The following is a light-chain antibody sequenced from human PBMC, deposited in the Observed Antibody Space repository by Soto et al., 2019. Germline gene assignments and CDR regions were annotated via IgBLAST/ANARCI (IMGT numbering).Light chain of an antibody. J-gene: IGKJ1*01. CDR2: GAS. V-gene: IGKV3-20*01. Sequence: EVVLTQSPGTLSLSPGERATLSCRASQSIGSSYLAWYQQKPGQAPRLLIYGASSRATGIPDRFSGSESETDFTLTISRLEPDDSAVYYCQQYGSSPRTFGPGTKVDI. CDR1: QSIGSSY. CDR3: QQYGSSPRT.